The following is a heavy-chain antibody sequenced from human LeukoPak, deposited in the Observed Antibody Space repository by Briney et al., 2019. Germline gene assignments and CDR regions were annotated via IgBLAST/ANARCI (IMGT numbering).Heavy chain of an antibody. V-gene: IGHV1-2*02. Sequence: GASVKVSCKVSGYTFTSYDINWVRQAPGQGLEWMGWINPYSGGTNYAQKFQGRVTMTRDTSISTAYMELSRLRSDDTAVYYCVRDRTKYCSSTSCPLDYWGQGTLVTVSS. J-gene: IGHJ4*02. CDR2: INPYSGGT. D-gene: IGHD2-2*01. CDR1: GYTFTSYD. CDR3: VRDRTKYCSSTSCPLDY.